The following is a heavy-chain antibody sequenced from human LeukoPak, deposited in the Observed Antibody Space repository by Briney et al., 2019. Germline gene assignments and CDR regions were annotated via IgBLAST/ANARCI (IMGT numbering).Heavy chain of an antibody. D-gene: IGHD3-3*01. CDR3: AKVKIFGVVSSGWFDR. CDR1: GGTFSSYA. Sequence: SVKVCCKASGGTFSSYAISWVRQAPGQGLEWMGGIIPIFGTANYAQKFRGRVTITADESTSTAYMELSSLRSEDTALYYCAKVKIFGVVSSGWFDRWGKGTLVTVSS. V-gene: IGHV1-69*13. CDR2: IIPIFGTA. J-gene: IGHJ5*02.